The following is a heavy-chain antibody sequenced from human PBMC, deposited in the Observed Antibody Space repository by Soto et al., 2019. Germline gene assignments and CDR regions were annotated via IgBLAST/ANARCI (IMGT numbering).Heavy chain of an antibody. CDR3: AKALGHQHPVSYGMDV. CDR2: ISYDGSNK. CDR1: GFTFSSYG. D-gene: IGHD4-4*01. V-gene: IGHV3-30*18. J-gene: IGHJ6*02. Sequence: QVQLVESGGGVVQPGRSLRLSCAASGFTFSSYGMHWVRQAPGKGLEWVAVISYDGSNKYYADSVKGRFTISRDNSKNTLYLQMNSLRAEDTAVYYCAKALGHQHPVSYGMDVWGQGTTVTVSS.